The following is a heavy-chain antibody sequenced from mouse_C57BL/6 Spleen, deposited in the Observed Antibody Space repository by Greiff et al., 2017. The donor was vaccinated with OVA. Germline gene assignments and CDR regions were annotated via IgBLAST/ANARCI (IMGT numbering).Heavy chain of an antibody. CDR3: TAITTGDY. CDR1: GFTFSNYW. CDR2: IRLKSDNYAT. J-gene: IGHJ2*01. Sequence: EVKVVESGGGLVQPGGSMKLSCVASGFTFSNYWMNWVRQSPEKGLEWVAQIRLKSDNYATHYAESVKGRFTISRDDSKSSVYLQMNNLRAEDTGIYYCTAITTGDYWGQGTTLTVSS. V-gene: IGHV6-3*01. D-gene: IGHD1-1*01.